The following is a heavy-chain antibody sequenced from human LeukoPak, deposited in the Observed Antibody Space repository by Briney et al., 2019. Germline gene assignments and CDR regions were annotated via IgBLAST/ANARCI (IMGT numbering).Heavy chain of an antibody. D-gene: IGHD6-19*01. J-gene: IGHJ4*02. V-gene: IGHV3-23*01. CDR2: ISGSGGSI. CDR3: ARAVGYSSAPTDY. CDR1: GFTFSSYA. Sequence: GGSLRLSCAASGFTFSSYAMSWVRQAPGKGLEWVSGISGSGGSISYAESVKGRFTISRDNSKNTLYLQMNSLRAEDTAVYYCARAVGYSSAPTDYWGQGTLVTVSS.